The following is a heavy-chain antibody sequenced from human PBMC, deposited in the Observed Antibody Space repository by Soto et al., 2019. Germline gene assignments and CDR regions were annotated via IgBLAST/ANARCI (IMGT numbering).Heavy chain of an antibody. Sequence: ASVKVSCKASGGTFSSYAISWVRQAPGQGLEWMGGIIPIFGTANYAQKFQGRVTITADESTSTAYMELSSLRSEDTAVYYCARGTYYYGSGSPTHFDYWGQGTLVTVSS. CDR2: IIPIFGTA. CDR1: GGTFSSYA. D-gene: IGHD3-10*01. CDR3: ARGTYYYGSGSPTHFDY. J-gene: IGHJ4*02. V-gene: IGHV1-69*13.